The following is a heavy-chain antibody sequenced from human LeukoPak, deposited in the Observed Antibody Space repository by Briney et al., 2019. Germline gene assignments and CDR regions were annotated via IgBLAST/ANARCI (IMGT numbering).Heavy chain of an antibody. Sequence: ASVKVSCKASGSTFSTYAVNWVRQAPGQGLEWMGGIIPILGTSNYAQSFQGRLTITADESSGTAYMALSSLGSEDTAIYYCATTRDYYDNSGYTLLQDWGQGTLVTVSS. J-gene: IGHJ1*01. V-gene: IGHV1-69*13. D-gene: IGHD3-22*01. CDR2: IIPILGTS. CDR3: ATTRDYYDNSGYTLLQD. CDR1: GSTFSTYA.